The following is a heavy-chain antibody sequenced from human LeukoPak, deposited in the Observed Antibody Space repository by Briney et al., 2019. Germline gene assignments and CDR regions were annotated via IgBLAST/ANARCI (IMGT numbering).Heavy chain of an antibody. CDR3: TTGALDYGDSYYYFDY. J-gene: IGHJ4*02. V-gene: IGHV3-15*01. D-gene: IGHD4-17*01. Sequence: GGSLRLSCAASGFTFSNAWMSWVRQAPGKGLEWVGRIKSKTDGGTTDYAAPVEGRFTISRDDSKNTLYLQMNSLKTEDTAVYYCTTGALDYGDSYYYFDYWGQGTLVTVSS. CDR2: IKSKTDGGTT. CDR1: GFTFSNAW.